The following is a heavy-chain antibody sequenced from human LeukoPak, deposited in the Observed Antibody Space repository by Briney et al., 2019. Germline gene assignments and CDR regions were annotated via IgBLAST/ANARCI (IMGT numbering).Heavy chain of an antibody. J-gene: IGHJ4*02. CDR1: GGSFSGYY. Sequence: PSETLSLTCAVYGGSFSGYYWSWIRQPPGKGLEWIGEINHSGSTNYNPSLKSRVTISVDTSKNQFSLKLSSVTAADTAVYYCARGDFYYGSGSYVFYFDYWGQGTLVTVSS. D-gene: IGHD3-10*01. CDR3: ARGDFYYGSGSYVFYFDY. V-gene: IGHV4-34*01. CDR2: INHSGST.